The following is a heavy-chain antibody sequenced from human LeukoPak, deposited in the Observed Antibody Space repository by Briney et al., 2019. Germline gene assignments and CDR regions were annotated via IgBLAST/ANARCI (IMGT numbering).Heavy chain of an antibody. D-gene: IGHD2-2*01. J-gene: IGHJ4*02. Sequence: GGSLRLSCAASGFTFSIYAMSWVRQAPGKGLEWVSAISGSGGSTYYADSVKGRFTISRDNSKNTLYLQMNSLRAEDTAVYYCARNPILGYCSSTSCYVFDYWGRGTLVTVSS. CDR1: GFTFSIYA. CDR3: ARNPILGYCSSTSCYVFDY. V-gene: IGHV3-23*01. CDR2: ISGSGGST.